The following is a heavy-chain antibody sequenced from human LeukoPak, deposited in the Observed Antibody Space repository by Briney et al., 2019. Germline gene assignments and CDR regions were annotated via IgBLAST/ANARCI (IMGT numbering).Heavy chain of an antibody. J-gene: IGHJ3*02. CDR3: ACGYSYGYDAFDT. D-gene: IGHD5-18*01. CDR1: GFTFSSYS. Sequence: GGSLRLSCAASGFTFSSYSMNWVRQAPGKGLEWVSSISSSSSYIYYADSVKGRFTISRDNAKNSLYLQMNSLRAEDTAVYYCACGYSYGYDAFDTWGQGTMVTVSS. V-gene: IGHV3-21*01. CDR2: ISSSSSYI.